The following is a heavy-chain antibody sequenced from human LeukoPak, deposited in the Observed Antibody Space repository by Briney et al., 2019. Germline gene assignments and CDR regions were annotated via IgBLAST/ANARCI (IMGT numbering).Heavy chain of an antibody. V-gene: IGHV3-11*04. CDR3: ARVKYSSSAYFDY. J-gene: IGHJ4*02. CDR1: GFTFSDYY. Sequence: GGSLRLSCAASGFTFSDYYMSWIRQALGKGLEWVSYISSSGSTIYYADSVKGRFTISRDNAKNSLFLQMNSLRAEDTAVFYCARVKYSSSAYFDYWGQGTLVTVSS. D-gene: IGHD6-6*01. CDR2: ISSSGSTI.